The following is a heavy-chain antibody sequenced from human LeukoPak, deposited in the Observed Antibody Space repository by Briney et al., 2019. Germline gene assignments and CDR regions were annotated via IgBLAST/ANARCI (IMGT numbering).Heavy chain of an antibody. D-gene: IGHD4-17*01. CDR3: AKDMVTTKYNWFDP. V-gene: IGHV3-30*02. J-gene: IGHJ5*02. CDR1: GFIFSSYG. CDR2: IRYDGSNK. Sequence: HPGGSLRLSCAASGFIFSSYGMHWVRQAPGKGREWVAFIRYDGSNKYYADSVKGRFTISRDNSKNTLYLQMNSLRAEDTAVYYCAKDMVTTKYNWFDPWGQGTLVTVSS.